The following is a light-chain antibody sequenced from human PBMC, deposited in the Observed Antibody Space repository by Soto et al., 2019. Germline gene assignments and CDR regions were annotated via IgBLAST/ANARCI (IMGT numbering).Light chain of an antibody. CDR1: PSIYNY. V-gene: IGKV1-39*01. J-gene: IGKJ4*01. CDR2: AAS. Sequence: DIQMTQSPSSLSASVGDRVTITCRASPSIYNYLNWYQQKPGKAPKLLIYAASSLQGGVPSKFSGSGSWTDFTLTIRSLQPEDFATYYCQQRYTTPRVTFGGGTKVEIK. CDR3: QQRYTTPRVT.